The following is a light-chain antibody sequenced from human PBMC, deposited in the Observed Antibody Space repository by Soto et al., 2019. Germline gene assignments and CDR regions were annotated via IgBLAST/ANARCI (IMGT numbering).Light chain of an antibody. Sequence: DIQMTQSPSSVSASVGDRVTITCRASQGIGRWLAWYQQKPGKAPMLLIYAAPSLQSGVPSRFSGSGSGTDFTLTISSLQPEDFATYHCQQANSFPPTFGGGTKVEIQ. CDR3: QQANSFPPT. V-gene: IGKV1D-12*01. CDR1: QGIGRW. J-gene: IGKJ4*01. CDR2: AAP.